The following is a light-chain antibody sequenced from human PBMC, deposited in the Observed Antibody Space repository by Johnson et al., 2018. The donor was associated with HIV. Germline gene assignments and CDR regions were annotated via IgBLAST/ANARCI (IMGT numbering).Light chain of an antibody. V-gene: IGLV1-51*01. J-gene: IGLJ1*01. CDR1: SSNIGNNY. CDR2: DNN. CDR3: ETWDSSLRAC. Sequence: QSVLTQSPSVSAAPGQKVTISCYGSSSNIGNNYVSWYQQLPGTAPKLLIYDNNKRPSGIPDRFSGSKSGTSATLGITGLQTGAEADYYCETWDSSLRACFGTGTKVTVL.